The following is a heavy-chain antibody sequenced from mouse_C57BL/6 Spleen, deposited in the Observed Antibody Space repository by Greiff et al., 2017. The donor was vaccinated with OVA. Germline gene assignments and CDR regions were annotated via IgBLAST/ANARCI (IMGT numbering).Heavy chain of an antibody. CDR3: ARSFYYGNYFDY. CDR2: IYPGSGNT. J-gene: IGHJ2*01. V-gene: IGHV1-76*01. CDR1: GYTFTDYY. Sequence: QVQLQQSGAELVRPGASVKLSCKASGYTFTDYYINWVKQRPGQGLEWIARIYPGSGNTYYNEKFKGKATLTAEKSSSTAYMQLSSLTSEDSAVYFCARSFYYGNYFDYWGQGTTLTVSS. D-gene: IGHD2-1*01.